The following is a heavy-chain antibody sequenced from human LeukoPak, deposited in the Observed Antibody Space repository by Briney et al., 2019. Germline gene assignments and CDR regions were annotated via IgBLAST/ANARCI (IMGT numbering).Heavy chain of an antibody. CDR1: GFTFSSYA. J-gene: IGHJ4*02. Sequence: GRSLRLSCAASGFTFSSYAMHWVRQAPGKGLEWVAVISYDGSNKYYADSVKGRFTFSRDDSKNTRYLQMNSLRAEDTAVYYCARDFPPYYDFWSGYYDYWGQGTLVTVSS. D-gene: IGHD3-3*01. CDR3: ARDFPPYYDFWSGYYDY. CDR2: ISYDGSNK. V-gene: IGHV3-30*04.